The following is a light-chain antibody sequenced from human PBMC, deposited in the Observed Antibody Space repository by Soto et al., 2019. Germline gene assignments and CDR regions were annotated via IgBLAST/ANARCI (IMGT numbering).Light chain of an antibody. CDR3: QSYDSSLSAVV. CDR1: SSNIGAGYD. J-gene: IGLJ2*01. V-gene: IGLV1-40*01. CDR2: GNS. Sequence: QSALTQPPSVSGAPGQRVTISCTGSSSNIGAGYDVHWYQQLPATAPKLLIYGNSNRPSGVPDRFSGSKSGTSASLAITGLQAEDEADYYCQSYDSSLSAVVFGGGTKLTV.